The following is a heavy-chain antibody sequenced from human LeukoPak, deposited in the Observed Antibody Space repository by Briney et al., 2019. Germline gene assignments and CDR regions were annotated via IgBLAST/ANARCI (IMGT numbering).Heavy chain of an antibody. V-gene: IGHV3-30-3*01. CDR3: ARGRYCSTINCYSYYYYYTMDV. J-gene: IGHJ6*02. Sequence: PGGSLRLSCAASGFTFINYAMHWVRQAPGKGLEWVALISYDGSNKYYADSVKGRFTISRDNSRNTLYLQMNSLRAEDTAVYYCARGRYCSTINCYSYYYYYTMDVWGQGTTVTVSS. D-gene: IGHD2-2*02. CDR1: GFTFINYA. CDR2: ISYDGSNK.